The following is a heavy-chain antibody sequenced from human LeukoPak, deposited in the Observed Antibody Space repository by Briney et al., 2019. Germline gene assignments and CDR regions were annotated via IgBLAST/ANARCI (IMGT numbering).Heavy chain of an antibody. Sequence: ASVKVSCKASGYTFTSYGISWVRQAPGKGVECMGWISAHNGNTTFAQKHQGRATMTTDTYKSTTYMELRSLRSDDAAVYYCSRDRLIVVVPAAIYYCYGMDVWGQGTTVTVSS. J-gene: IGHJ6*02. CDR3: SRDRLIVVVPAAIYYCYGMDV. CDR1: GYTFTSYG. D-gene: IGHD2-2*01. V-gene: IGHV1-18*01. CDR2: ISAHNGNT.